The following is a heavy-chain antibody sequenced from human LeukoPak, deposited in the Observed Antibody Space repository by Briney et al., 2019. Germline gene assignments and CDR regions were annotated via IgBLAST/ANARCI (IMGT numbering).Heavy chain of an antibody. J-gene: IGHJ6*03. CDR2: INPNSGGT. V-gene: IGHV1-2*02. D-gene: IGHD4-17*01. CDR3: ARLGRDYGDYAGYYYMDV. CDR1: GYTFTGYY. Sequence: ASVKVSCKASGYTFTGYYMHWVRQAPGQGLEWMGWINPNSGGTNYAQKFQGRVTMTRDTSISTAYMELSRLRSDDTAVYYCARLGRDYGDYAGYYYMDVWGKGTTVTVSS.